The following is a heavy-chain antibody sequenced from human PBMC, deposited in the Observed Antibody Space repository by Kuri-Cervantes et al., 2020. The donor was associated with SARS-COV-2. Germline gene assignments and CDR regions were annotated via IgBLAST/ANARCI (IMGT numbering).Heavy chain of an antibody. J-gene: IGHJ5*02. V-gene: IGHV4-34*01. D-gene: IGHD6-13*01. CDR2: INHSGST. CDR1: GGSFSGYY. Sequence: SETLSLTFAVYGGSFSGYYWSWIRQPPGKGLEWIGEINHSGSTNYNPSLKSRVTISVDTSKNQFSLKLSSVTAADTAVYYCAGAPYSSSWYWFDPWGQGTLVTVSS. CDR3: AGAPYSSSWYWFDP.